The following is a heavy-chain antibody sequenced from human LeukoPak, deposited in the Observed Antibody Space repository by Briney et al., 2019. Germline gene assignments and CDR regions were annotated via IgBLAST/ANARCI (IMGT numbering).Heavy chain of an antibody. CDR3: AKLTCSSTFCPLDY. CDR1: GGSISSSSFF. D-gene: IGHD2-2*01. CDR2: VSYSGTT. J-gene: IGHJ4*02. V-gene: IGHV4-39*01. Sequence: SETLSLTCTVSGGSISSSSFFWTWIRQPPGKGLEWIGTVSYSGTTYYSPSLKSRVTISVDTSKNQFSLRLTSVTAADTALYYCAKLTCSSTFCPLDYWGQGTLVTVSS.